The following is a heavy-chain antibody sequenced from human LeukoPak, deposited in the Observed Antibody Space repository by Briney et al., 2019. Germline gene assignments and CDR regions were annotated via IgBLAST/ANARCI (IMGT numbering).Heavy chain of an antibody. J-gene: IGHJ6*02. Sequence: GASVKVSCKASGYTLTSYGLSWVRQAPGQGLEWMGWINTYNGNTNYAQKFQGRVTMTTDTSTSTAYMELRSLRSDDTAVYYCARGSRDSSGWYGYYYYGMDVWGQGTTVTVSS. CDR2: INTYNGNT. CDR3: ARGSRDSSGWYGYYYYGMDV. V-gene: IGHV1-18*01. D-gene: IGHD6-19*01. CDR1: GYTLTSYG.